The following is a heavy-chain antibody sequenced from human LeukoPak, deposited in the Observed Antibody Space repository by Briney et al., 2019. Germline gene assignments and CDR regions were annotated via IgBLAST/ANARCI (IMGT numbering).Heavy chain of an antibody. J-gene: IGHJ3*02. CDR3: ATEGGYSGTDAFDI. CDR1: GFTFSSYA. D-gene: IGHD5-12*01. V-gene: IGHV3-30-3*01. Sequence: PGRSLRLSCAASGFTFSSYAMHWVRQAPGKGLEWVSLISYDGSNKYYADSVKGRFTISRDNSKSTLYLQMNSLRAEDTAVYYCATEGGYSGTDAFDIWGQGTMVTVSS. CDR2: ISYDGSNK.